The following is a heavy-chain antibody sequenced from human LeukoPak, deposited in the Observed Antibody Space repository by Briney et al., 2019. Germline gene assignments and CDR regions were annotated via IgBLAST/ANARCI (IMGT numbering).Heavy chain of an antibody. D-gene: IGHD1-14*01. Sequence: GGSLRLSCAASGFTFRDYAMYWVRQAPGKGLEWVSAISSSDANTYYADSVKGRFTISRDNSKNTLYLQMNSLRAEDTALYYCAIREPIGYWGQGTLVTVSS. CDR2: ISSSDANT. V-gene: IGHV3-23*01. CDR1: GFTFRDYA. J-gene: IGHJ4*02. CDR3: AIREPIGY.